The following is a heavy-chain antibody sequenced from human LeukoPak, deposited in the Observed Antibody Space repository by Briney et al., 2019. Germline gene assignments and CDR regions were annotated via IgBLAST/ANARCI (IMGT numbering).Heavy chain of an antibody. CDR2: INTNTGYP. CDR3: ARKYYYDSSGYSFED. CDR1: GYTFTTYA. D-gene: IGHD3-22*01. Sequence: ASVKVSCKASGYTFTTYAMIWVRQAPGQGLEWMGWINTNTGYPFYAQGFTGRFVFSLDTSVSTAYLQISSLKAEDTAVYYCARKYYYDSSGYSFEDWGQGTLVTVSS. J-gene: IGHJ4*02. V-gene: IGHV7-4-1*02.